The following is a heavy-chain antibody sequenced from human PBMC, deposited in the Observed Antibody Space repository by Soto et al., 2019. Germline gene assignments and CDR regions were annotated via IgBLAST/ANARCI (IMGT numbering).Heavy chain of an antibody. Sequence: QVQLVQSGAEVKKPGASVKVSCKASGYTFTSYGISWVRQAPGQGLGWMGWISAYNGNTNYAQKLQGRVTMTTDTSTSTAYMELRSLRSDDTAVYYCARDLRYYDILSGGMDVWGQGTTVTVSS. CDR2: ISAYNGNT. J-gene: IGHJ6*02. V-gene: IGHV1-18*01. D-gene: IGHD3-9*01. CDR1: GYTFTSYG. CDR3: ARDLRYYDILSGGMDV.